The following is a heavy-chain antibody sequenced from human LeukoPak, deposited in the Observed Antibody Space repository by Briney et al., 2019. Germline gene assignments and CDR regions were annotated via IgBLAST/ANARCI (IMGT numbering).Heavy chain of an antibody. D-gene: IGHD3-22*01. CDR2: INPNSGGT. J-gene: IGHJ3*02. V-gene: IGHV1-2*02. CDR1: GYTFTGHY. CDR3: ARDFPYYYDRVEAFGI. Sequence: ASVKVSCKASGYTFTGHYMHWVRQAPGQGLEWMGWINPNSGGTNYAQKFQGRVTMTRDTSISTAYMELSRLRSDDTAVYYCARDFPYYYDRVEAFGIWGQGTMVTVSS.